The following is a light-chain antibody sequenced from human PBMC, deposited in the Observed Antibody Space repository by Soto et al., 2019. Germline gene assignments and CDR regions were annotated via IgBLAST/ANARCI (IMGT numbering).Light chain of an antibody. V-gene: IGKV1-5*01. CDR2: DAS. J-gene: IGKJ1*01. Sequence: DIPMTQSPSTLSASVGDRVAITCRASQGISSGLAWYQQKPGKAPKLLIYDASSLESGVPSRFSGSGSGTEFTLTISSLQPDAFSTYYCQQYNSYWTFGQGTKVEIK. CDR1: QGISSG. CDR3: QQYNSYWT.